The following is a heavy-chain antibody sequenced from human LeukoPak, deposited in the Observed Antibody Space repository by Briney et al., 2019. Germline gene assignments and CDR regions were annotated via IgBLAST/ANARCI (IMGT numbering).Heavy chain of an antibody. V-gene: IGHV3-66*01. CDR3: ARDLSYGDYVLDY. D-gene: IGHD4-17*01. Sequence: GGSLRLSCAVSGFTVSDNYINWVRQAPGKGLEWVSVIYSGGGTYYADSVKGRFTISRDNSKNTVYLQMNSLRAEDTAAYYCARDLSYGDYVLDYWGQGTLVTVSS. CDR2: IYSGGGT. J-gene: IGHJ4*02. CDR1: GFTVSDNY.